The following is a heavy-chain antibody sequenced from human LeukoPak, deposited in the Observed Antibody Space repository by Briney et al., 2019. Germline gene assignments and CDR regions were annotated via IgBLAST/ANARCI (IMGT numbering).Heavy chain of an antibody. D-gene: IGHD3-3*01. Sequence: PSQTLSLTCTVSAGSISSGGYYWSWIRQHPGKGLEWIGYIYYSGSTYYNPSLKSRVTISVDTSKNQFSLKLSSVTAADTAVYYCARYATIFGVVTISNYYYYYMDVWGKGTTVTVFS. CDR1: AGSISSGGYY. J-gene: IGHJ6*03. CDR2: IYYSGST. CDR3: ARYATIFGVVTISNYYYYYMDV. V-gene: IGHV4-31*03.